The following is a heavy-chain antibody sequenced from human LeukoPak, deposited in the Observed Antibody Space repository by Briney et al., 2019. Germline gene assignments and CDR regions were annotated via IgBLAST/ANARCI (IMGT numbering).Heavy chain of an antibody. D-gene: IGHD3-3*01. V-gene: IGHV3-9*01. Sequence: GGSLRLSCAASGFTFDDYAMHWVRQAPGKGLEWVSGISWNSGSIGYADSVKGQFTISRDNAKNSLYLQMNSLRAEDTALYYCAKSDRYSFLGWLPLDYWGQGTLVTVSS. CDR3: AKSDRYSFLGWLPLDY. J-gene: IGHJ4*02. CDR1: GFTFDDYA. CDR2: ISWNSGSI.